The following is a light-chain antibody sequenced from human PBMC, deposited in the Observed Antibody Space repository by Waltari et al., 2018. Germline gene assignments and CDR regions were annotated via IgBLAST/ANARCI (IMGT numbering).Light chain of an antibody. CDR1: QSVNSNY. CDR3: QQYGSSPPYT. J-gene: IGKJ2*01. CDR2: GAS. V-gene: IGKV3-20*01. Sequence: EIVLTQSPGTLSLSPGERATLSCRASQSVNSNYLAWYQQKPGQAPRRLIYGASSRATGIPDRFSGSGSGTDFIYTISRLEPEDFAVYYGQQYGSSPPYTFGQGTKLEIK.